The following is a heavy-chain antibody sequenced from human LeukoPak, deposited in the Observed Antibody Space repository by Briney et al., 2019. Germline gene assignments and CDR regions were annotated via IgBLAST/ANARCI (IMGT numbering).Heavy chain of an antibody. Sequence: GGSLRLSCAASGFTFSDYYMSWIRQAPGKGLEWVSYISSSSSYTNYADSVKGRFTISRDNAKNSLYLQMNSLRAEDTAVYYCARVVGYYYVAFDIWGQGTKVTVSS. CDR1: GFTFSDYY. V-gene: IGHV3-11*05. D-gene: IGHD3-10*02. CDR3: ARVVGYYYVAFDI. CDR2: ISSSSSYT. J-gene: IGHJ3*02.